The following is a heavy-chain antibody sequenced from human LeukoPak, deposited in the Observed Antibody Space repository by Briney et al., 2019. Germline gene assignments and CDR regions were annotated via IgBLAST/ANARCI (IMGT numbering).Heavy chain of an antibody. V-gene: IGHV4-39*07. CDR1: GGSISSSSYY. D-gene: IGHD3-3*02. CDR2: IYYSGST. J-gene: IGHJ4*02. Sequence: SETLSLTCTVSGGSISSSSYYWGWIRQPPGKGLEWIGSIYYSGSTYYNPSLKSRVTISVDTSKNQFSLKLSSVTAADTAVYYCARDHFWSGLDYWGQGTLVTVSS. CDR3: ARDHFWSGLDY.